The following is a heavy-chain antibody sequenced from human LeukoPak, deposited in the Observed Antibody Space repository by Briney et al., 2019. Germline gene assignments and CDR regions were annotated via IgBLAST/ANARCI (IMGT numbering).Heavy chain of an antibody. CDR3: AKDARMLMLYYYGSGSGTRFGY. CDR2: ISGNGGST. Sequence: GGSLRLSCAASGFTFSSYAMSWVRQAPGKGLEWVSAISGNGGSTYYADSVKGRFTISRDNSKNSLYLQMNSLRAEDTAVYDCAKDARMLMLYYYGSGSGTRFGYWGQGTLVTVSS. CDR1: GFTFSSYA. J-gene: IGHJ4*02. V-gene: IGHV3-23*01. D-gene: IGHD3-10*01.